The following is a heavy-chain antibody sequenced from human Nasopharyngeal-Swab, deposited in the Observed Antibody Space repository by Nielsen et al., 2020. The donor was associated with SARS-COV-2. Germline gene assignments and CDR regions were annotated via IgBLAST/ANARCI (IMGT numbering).Heavy chain of an antibody. V-gene: IGHV4-34*01. CDR2: INDRGSG. Sequence: SQTLSPTCVVFGGTLNGFHWTWIRQTPGKWREWIGEINDRGSGNYNPSLRSRVTISAGTSNTQFSLKLNSVTAADTAVYYCARGQDAYYYMDVWGEGTTVTVSS. CDR1: GGTLNGFH. J-gene: IGHJ6*03. CDR3: ARGQDAYYYMDV. D-gene: IGHD2-15*01.